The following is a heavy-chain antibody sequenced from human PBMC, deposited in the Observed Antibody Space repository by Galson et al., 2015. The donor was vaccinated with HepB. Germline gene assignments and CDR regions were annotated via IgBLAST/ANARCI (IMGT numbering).Heavy chain of an antibody. CDR3: ARVQWSGYYYYGMDI. V-gene: IGHV3-33*01. J-gene: IGHJ6*02. CDR1: GFTFSYHN. Sequence: SLRLSCAASGFTFSYHNMHWVRQPPGKGLEWVAVIWYDGSKEYYADSVKGRFTISRDNSKDTLYLQMNSVGVEDTAVYYCARVQWSGYYYYGMDIWGQGTTVTVSS. CDR2: IWYDGSKE. D-gene: IGHD2-15*01.